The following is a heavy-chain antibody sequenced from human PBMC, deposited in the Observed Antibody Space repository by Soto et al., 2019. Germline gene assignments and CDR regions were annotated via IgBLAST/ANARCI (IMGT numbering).Heavy chain of an antibody. Sequence: QLQLQESGPGLVNPSETLSLTCSVSGVSISSNIYYWGWIRQHPGKRLEWIATVHYGGSNYYTPSLKSRVTISGDTSNNQFSLRLNSVTAADTAVYYCARQHYYDSSGYYTWNWGQGTLVTVSS. CDR2: VHYGGSN. CDR3: ARQHYYDSSGYYTWN. V-gene: IGHV4-39*01. CDR1: GVSISSNIYY. J-gene: IGHJ4*02. D-gene: IGHD3-22*01.